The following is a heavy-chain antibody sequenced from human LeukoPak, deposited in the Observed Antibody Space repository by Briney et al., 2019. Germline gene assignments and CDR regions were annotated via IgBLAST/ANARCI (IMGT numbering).Heavy chain of an antibody. D-gene: IGHD6-19*01. CDR3: ARHEGSSGWYYFDY. CDR1: GGSISNYY. CDR2: VYYSGST. V-gene: IGHV4-59*08. Sequence: SETLSLTCTVSGGSISNYYWSWIRQPPGKGLEWIGYVYYSGSTSYNPSLKSRVTISVDTSKSQFSLNLSSVTAADTAVYYCARHEGSSGWYYFDYWGQGTLVTVSS. J-gene: IGHJ4*02.